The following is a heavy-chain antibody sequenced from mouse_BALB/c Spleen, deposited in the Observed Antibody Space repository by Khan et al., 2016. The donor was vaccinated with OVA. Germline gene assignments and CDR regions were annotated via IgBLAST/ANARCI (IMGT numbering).Heavy chain of an antibody. J-gene: IGHJ4*01. D-gene: IGHD2-5*01. CDR3: ARGEAAYYRNYGGARDY. CDR2: INTHSGVP. V-gene: IGHV9-4*02. Sequence: QIQLVQSGPELKKPGETVRISCKASGYTFTTAGIQWVQKMPGKGLKWIGWINTHSGVPKYAEDFKGRFAFSLEISVNTAYLQITNLKNEDTATYFSARGEAAYYRNYGGARDYWGQGTSLTVS. CDR1: GYTFTTAG.